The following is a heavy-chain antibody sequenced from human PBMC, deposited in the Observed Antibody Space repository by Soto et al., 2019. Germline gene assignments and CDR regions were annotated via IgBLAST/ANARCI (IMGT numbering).Heavy chain of an antibody. V-gene: IGHV4-34*01. Sequence: SEPLSLTCAVYGGSFRDYYWSWILQPPGKGLEWIGEINHSGSTNYNPSLKSRVTISVDTSKNQFSLKLSSVTAADTAVYYCARPDIWGSYRSGRAFDIWGQGTMVTGSS. J-gene: IGHJ3*02. CDR1: GGSFRDYY. CDR3: ARPDIWGSYRSGRAFDI. D-gene: IGHD3-16*02. CDR2: INHSGST.